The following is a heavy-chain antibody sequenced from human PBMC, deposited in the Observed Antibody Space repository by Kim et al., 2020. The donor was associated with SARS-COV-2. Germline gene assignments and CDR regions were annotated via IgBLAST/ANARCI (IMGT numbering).Heavy chain of an antibody. CDR1: GFTFSSYG. CDR2: IWYDGSNK. V-gene: IGHV3-33*01. J-gene: IGHJ6*02. CDR3: ARDDLGLYVWGSFSGMDV. Sequence: GGSLRLSCAASGFTFSSYGMHWVRQAPGKGLEWVAVIWYDGSNKYYADSVKGRFTISRDNSKNTLYLQMNSLRAEDTAVYYCARDDLGLYVWGSFSGMDVWGQGTTVTVSS. D-gene: IGHD3-16*01.